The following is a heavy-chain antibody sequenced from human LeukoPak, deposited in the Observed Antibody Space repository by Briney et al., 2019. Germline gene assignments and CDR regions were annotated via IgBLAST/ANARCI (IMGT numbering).Heavy chain of an antibody. CDR3: ARFLGYCSGGSCYFDY. Sequence: ASVKVSCKASGYTFTGYYMHWVRQAPGQGLEWMGWINPNSGGTNYAQDFHGRVTMTRDTSISTAYMELSSLKSDDTAVYYCARFLGYCSGGSCYFDYWGQGTLVTVSS. CDR1: GYTFTGYY. J-gene: IGHJ4*02. D-gene: IGHD2-15*01. V-gene: IGHV1-2*02. CDR2: INPNSGGT.